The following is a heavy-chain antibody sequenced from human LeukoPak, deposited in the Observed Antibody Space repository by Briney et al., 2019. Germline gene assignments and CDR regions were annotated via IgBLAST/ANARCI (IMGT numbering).Heavy chain of an antibody. V-gene: IGHV4-59*01. J-gene: IGHJ4*02. CDR2: IYYSGST. CDR3: ARVNLHDYGDYYFDY. CDR1: GGSISSYY. Sequence: SETLSLTCTVSGGSISSYYWSWIRQPPGKGLEWIGYIYYSGSTNYNPSLTSRVTISVDTSKNQFSLKLSSVTAADTAVYYCARVNLHDYGDYYFDYWGQGTLVTVSS. D-gene: IGHD4-17*01.